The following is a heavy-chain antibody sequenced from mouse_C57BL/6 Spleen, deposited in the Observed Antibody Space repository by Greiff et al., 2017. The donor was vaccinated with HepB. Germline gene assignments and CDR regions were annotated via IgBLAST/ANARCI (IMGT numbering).Heavy chain of an antibody. V-gene: IGHV1-82*01. CDR1: GYAFSSSW. CDR2: IYPGDGDT. D-gene: IGHD1-1*01. J-gene: IGHJ2*01. Sequence: VMLVESGPELVKPGASVKISCKASGYAFSSSWMNWVKQRPGKGLEWIGRIYPGDGDTNYNGKFKGKATLTADKSSSTAYMQLSSLTSEDSAVYFCARMADYYGSSYVYYFDYWGQGTTLTVSS. CDR3: ARMADYYGSSYVYYFDY.